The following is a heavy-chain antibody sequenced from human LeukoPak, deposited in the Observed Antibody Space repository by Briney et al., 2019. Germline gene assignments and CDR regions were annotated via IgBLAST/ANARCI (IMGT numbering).Heavy chain of an antibody. Sequence: GGSLRLSCAVFGFTFSRYAMTWVRQAPGKGLEWVGFIRSKIYGGTPEYAASVKGRFTISRDDSKGIAYLQMNSLKTEDTAVYYCTRDQTPYYWGQGTLVTVSS. J-gene: IGHJ4*02. CDR3: TRDQTPYY. V-gene: IGHV3-49*04. CDR2: IRSKIYGGTP. CDR1: GFTFSRYA.